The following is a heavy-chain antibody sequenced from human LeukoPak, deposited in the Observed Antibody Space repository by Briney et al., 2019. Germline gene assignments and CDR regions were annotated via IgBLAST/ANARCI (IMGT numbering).Heavy chain of an antibody. J-gene: IGHJ4*02. CDR2: INWNGGST. CDR3: ARAYDFWSGYRPDY. Sequence: GGSLRLSCAASGFTFDDYDMSWVRQAPGKGLEWVSGINWNGGSTGYADSVKGRFTISRDNAKNSLYLQMNSLRAEDTALYYCARAYDFWSGYRPDYWGQGTLVTVSS. D-gene: IGHD3-3*01. V-gene: IGHV3-20*04. CDR1: GFTFDDYD.